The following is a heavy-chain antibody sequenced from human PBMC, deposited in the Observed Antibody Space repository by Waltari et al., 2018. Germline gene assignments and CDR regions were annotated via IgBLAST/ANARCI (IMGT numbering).Heavy chain of an antibody. CDR1: GGTISGYY. J-gene: IGHJ5*02. D-gene: IGHD6-6*01. CDR3: AKMAGTWQLAENWFDP. CDR2: IHYSGST. Sequence: QVQLQESGPGLVKSSETLSLTCRVPGGTISGYYWSWIRQPLGKGLEWIGYIHYSGSTNYNPSLKSRVSISVDTSKNQFSLNLRSVSAADTAVYYCAKMAGTWQLAENWFDPWGQGTLVTVSS. V-gene: IGHV4-59*01.